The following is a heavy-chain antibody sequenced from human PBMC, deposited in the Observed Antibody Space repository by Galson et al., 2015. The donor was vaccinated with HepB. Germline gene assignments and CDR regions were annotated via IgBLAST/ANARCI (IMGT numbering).Heavy chain of an antibody. CDR2: IIPIFGTA. D-gene: IGHD1-26*01. Sequence: CKASGGTFSSYAISWVLQAPGQGLEWMGGIIPIFGTANYAQKFQGRVTITADESTSTAYMELSSLRSEDTAVYYCANLGADDAFDIWGQGTMVTVSS. J-gene: IGHJ3*02. CDR3: ANLGADDAFDI. V-gene: IGHV1-69*01. CDR1: GGTFSSYA.